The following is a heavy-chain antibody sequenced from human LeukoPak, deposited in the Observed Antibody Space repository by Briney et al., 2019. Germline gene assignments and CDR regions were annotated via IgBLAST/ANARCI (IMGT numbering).Heavy chain of an antibody. V-gene: IGHV3-66*01. CDR2: IYSDDST. Sequence: GGSLRLSCAASGFTVSNNYMSWVRQAPGKGLEWVSLIYSDDSTYYADSVKGRFTISRDNSKNTLYLQMNSLRAEDTAVYYCAKEEEATVTTAAFDIWGQGTMVTVSS. CDR3: AKEEEATVTTAAFDI. J-gene: IGHJ3*02. CDR1: GFTVSNNY. D-gene: IGHD4-17*01.